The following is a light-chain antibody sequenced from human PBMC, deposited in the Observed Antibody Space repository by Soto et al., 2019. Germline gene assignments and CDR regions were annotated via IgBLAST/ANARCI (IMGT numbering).Light chain of an antibody. CDR2: EAS. CDR3: QQYNIYPWT. V-gene: IGKV1-5*01. CDR1: QTISTW. J-gene: IGKJ1*01. Sequence: DIQMAQSPSTLSASIGDRVTITCRASQTISTWLAWYQQEPGKAPKLLIFEASTLENGVSSRFSGSGSGTEFTLTISSLQPDDIATYYCQQYNIYPWTLGQGTKVDIK.